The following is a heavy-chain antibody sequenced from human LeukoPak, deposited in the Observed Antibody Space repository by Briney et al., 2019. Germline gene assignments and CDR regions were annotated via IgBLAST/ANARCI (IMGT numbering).Heavy chain of an antibody. D-gene: IGHD4-17*01. CDR3: ARALYGDYPYYYYYYMDV. J-gene: IGHJ6*03. CDR1: GYSISSGYY. V-gene: IGHV4-38-2*02. Sequence: SETLSLTCTVSGYSISSGYYWGWIRQPPGKGLKWIGNIYHSGSTYYNPSLKSRVTMSVDTSKNQFSLKLSSVTAADTAVYYCARALYGDYPYYYYYYMDVWGKGTTVTVSS. CDR2: IYHSGST.